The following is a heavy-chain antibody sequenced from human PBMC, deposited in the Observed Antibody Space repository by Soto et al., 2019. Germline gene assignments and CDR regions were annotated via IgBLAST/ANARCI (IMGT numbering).Heavy chain of an antibody. CDR1: GDSISNLDYF. CDR2: IYKSATT. V-gene: IGHV4-30-4*01. CDR3: ARGRYCLTGRCFPNWFDS. D-gene: IGHD7-27*01. J-gene: IGHJ5*01. Sequence: TLSLTCSVSGDSISNLDYFWAWIRQPPGQALEYIGYIYKSATTYYNPSFESRVAISVGTSKSQFSLNVTSVTAADTAVYFCARGRYCLTGRCFPNWFDSWGQGALVTVPQ.